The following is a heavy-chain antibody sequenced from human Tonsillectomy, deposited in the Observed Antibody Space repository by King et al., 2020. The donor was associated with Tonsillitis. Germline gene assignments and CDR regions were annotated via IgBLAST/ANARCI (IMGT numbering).Heavy chain of an antibody. V-gene: IGHV3-23*04. CDR3: AKSGQDYDIFTGYYIPAFDFDY. Sequence: VQLVESGGGLVQPGGSLRLSCAASGFTFSSYAMSWVRQAPGKGLEWVSAISGSGGSTYYADSVKGRFTISRDNSKNTLYLQMNSLRAEDTAVYYCAKSGQDYDIFTGYYIPAFDFDYWGQGTLVTVSS. J-gene: IGHJ4*02. CDR2: ISGSGGST. D-gene: IGHD3-9*01. CDR1: GFTFSSYA.